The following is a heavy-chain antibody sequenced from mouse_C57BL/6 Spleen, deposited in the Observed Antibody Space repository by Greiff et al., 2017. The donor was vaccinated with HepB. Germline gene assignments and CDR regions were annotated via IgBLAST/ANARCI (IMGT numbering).Heavy chain of an antibody. CDR3: ARNPSNYGSSLYYYAMGC. CDR1: GFSLTSYG. D-gene: IGHD1-1*01. Sequence: QVQLQQSGPGLVQPSQCLSITCTVSGFSLTSYGVHWVRQSPGKGLEWLGVIWSGGSTDYNAAFISRLSISKDNSKSQVFFKMISLQADDTAIYYCARNPSNYGSSLYYYAMGCWGQGTSVTVSS. CDR2: IWSGGST. V-gene: IGHV2-2*01. J-gene: IGHJ4*01.